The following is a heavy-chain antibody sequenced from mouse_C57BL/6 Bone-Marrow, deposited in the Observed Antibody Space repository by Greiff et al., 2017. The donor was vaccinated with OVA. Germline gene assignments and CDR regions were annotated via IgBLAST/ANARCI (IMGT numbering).Heavy chain of an antibody. Sequence: EVQRVESGEGLVKPGGSLKLSCAASGFTFSSYAMSWVRQTPEKRLEWVAYISSGGDYIYYADTVKGRFTISRDNARNTLYLQMSSLKSEDTAMYYCTRDLLWSRGAYWGQGTLVTVSA. D-gene: IGHD2-2*01. V-gene: IGHV5-9-1*02. J-gene: IGHJ3*01. CDR3: TRDLLWSRGAY. CDR1: GFTFSSYA. CDR2: ISSGGDYI.